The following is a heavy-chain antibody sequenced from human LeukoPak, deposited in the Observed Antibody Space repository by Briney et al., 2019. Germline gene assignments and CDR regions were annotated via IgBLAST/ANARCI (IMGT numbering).Heavy chain of an antibody. V-gene: IGHV3-21*01. CDR3: VRDADGGNSWFDS. CDR1: GFVFSTHS. J-gene: IGHJ5*01. D-gene: IGHD4-23*01. Sequence: PGGSLRLSCAASGFVFSTHSMNWVRQAPRKGLEWVSWISSYNGDIYYADSVRGRFTISRDSAKNSLYLQMNSLRAEDTAVYYCVRDADGGNSWFDSWGQGTLVTVSS. CDR2: ISSYNGDI.